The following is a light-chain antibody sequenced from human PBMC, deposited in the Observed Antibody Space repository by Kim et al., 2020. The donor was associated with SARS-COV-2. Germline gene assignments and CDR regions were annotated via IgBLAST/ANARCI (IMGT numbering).Light chain of an antibody. J-gene: IGLJ2*01. CDR1: ALPKQY. CDR2: KDS. Sequence: SYELTQPPSVSVSPGQTARNTCSGDALPKQYAYWYQQKPGQAPVLVIYKDSERPSGIPERFSGSSSGTTVTLTISGVQAEDEADYYCQSADSSGTVVFGG. V-gene: IGLV3-25*03. CDR3: QSADSSGTVV.